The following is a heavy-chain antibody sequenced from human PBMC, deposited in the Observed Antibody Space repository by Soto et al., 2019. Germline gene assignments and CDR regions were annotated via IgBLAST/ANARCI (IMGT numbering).Heavy chain of an antibody. CDR2: ISGSGGST. D-gene: IGHD3-3*01. Sequence: EVQLLESGGGLVQPGGSLRLSCAASGFTFSSYAMSWVRQAPGKGLELVSAISGSGGSTYYADSVKGRFTISRDNSKNTLYLQMNSLRTEYTTVSYCAKDGSRDFWRGYGPWYYYYGMDVWGQGTTVTVSS. J-gene: IGHJ6*02. CDR3: AKDGSRDFWRGYGPWYYYYGMDV. V-gene: IGHV3-23*01. CDR1: GFTFSSYA.